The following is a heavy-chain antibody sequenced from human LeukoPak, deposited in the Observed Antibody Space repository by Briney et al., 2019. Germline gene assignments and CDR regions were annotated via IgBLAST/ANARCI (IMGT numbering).Heavy chain of an antibody. V-gene: IGHV4-4*07. CDR1: GGSTNSYF. CDR2: MYGSSAP. Sequence: SGTLSLTCSVPGGSTNSYFWTWIRQPAGKGLEWMGRMYGSSAPTYNPSLTSRVTMSVDTSKNKFSLKLSSVTAAATAVYYCASGGSPDVWGQGTTVTVSS. D-gene: IGHD3-16*01. J-gene: IGHJ6*02. CDR3: ASGGSPDV.